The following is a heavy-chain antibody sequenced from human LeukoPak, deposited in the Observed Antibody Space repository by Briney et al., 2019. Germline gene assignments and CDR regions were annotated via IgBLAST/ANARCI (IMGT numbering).Heavy chain of an antibody. J-gene: IGHJ4*02. CDR1: GGSVSGFY. CDR3: ARDNYYDSSGYYKRSFDY. V-gene: IGHV4-59*02. D-gene: IGHD3-22*01. CDR2: IYYSGST. Sequence: SETLSLTCTVSGGSVSGFYWSWIRQPPGKGLEWIGYIYYSGSTNYNPSLKSRVTISVDTSKNQFSLKLSSVTAADTAVYYCARDNYYDSSGYYKRSFDYWGQGTLVTVSS.